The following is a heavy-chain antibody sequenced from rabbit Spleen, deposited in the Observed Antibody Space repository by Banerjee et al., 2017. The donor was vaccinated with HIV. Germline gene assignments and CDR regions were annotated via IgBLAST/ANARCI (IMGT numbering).Heavy chain of an antibody. Sequence: QSLEESGGGLVQPEGSLALTCKASGFSFSSSDYICWVRQAPGKGLQWIACINASTGKPVYATWASGRFTISRTSSTTVTLQMTSLTAADTATYFCARDTGTSFSTYGMDLWGQGTLVTVS. CDR3: ARDTGTSFSTYGMDL. V-gene: IGHV1S40*01. D-gene: IGHD7-1*01. CDR2: INASTGKP. CDR1: GFSFSSSDY. J-gene: IGHJ6*01.